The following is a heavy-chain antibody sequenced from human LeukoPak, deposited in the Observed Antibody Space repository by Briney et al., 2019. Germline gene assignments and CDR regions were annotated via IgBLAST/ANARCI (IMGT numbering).Heavy chain of an antibody. J-gene: IGHJ6*02. CDR1: GFTVSNNY. CDR2: IYSGGST. V-gene: IGHV3-53*01. D-gene: IGHD6-6*01. CDR3: ARDGYSSSSGSNYYYYGMDV. Sequence: GGSLRLSCAASGFTVSNNYMSWVRQAPGKGLEWVSVIYSGGSTYYADSVKGRFTISRDNSKNTLYLQMNSLRAEDTAVYYCARDGYSSSSGSNYYYYGMDVWGQGTTVTVSS.